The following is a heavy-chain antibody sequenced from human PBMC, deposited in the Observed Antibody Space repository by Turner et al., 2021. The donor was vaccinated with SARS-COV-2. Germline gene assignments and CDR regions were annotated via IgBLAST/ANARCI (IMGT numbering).Heavy chain of an antibody. Sequence: EVQLLESGGGLVKPGGSLRLSCAASGFTLSSYAMSWVRQAPGKGLEWVSAISGSGGSTYYADSVKGRFTISRDNSKNTLYLQMNSLRAEDTAVYYCAKADRIMIVVVITLFDYWGQGTLVTVSS. J-gene: IGHJ4*02. CDR3: AKADRIMIVVVITLFDY. D-gene: IGHD3-22*01. CDR1: GFTLSSYA. V-gene: IGHV3-23*01. CDR2: ISGSGGST.